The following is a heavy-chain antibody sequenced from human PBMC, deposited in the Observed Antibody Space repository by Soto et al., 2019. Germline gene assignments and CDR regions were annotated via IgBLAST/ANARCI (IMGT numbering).Heavy chain of an antibody. J-gene: IGHJ4*02. CDR1: GFGFADGW. CDR2: VKSKISGGTT. CDR3: TTIVAGTGY. Sequence: EVHLVESGGGLVKPGGSLRLSCAASGFGFADGWMSWVRQAPGKGLEWVGRVKSKISGGTTDYGAPVEGRFTISRDDSKNTLYLQMNSLKTEDTAVYYCTTIVAGTGYLGQGTLVSVSS. D-gene: IGHD6-13*01. V-gene: IGHV3-15*01.